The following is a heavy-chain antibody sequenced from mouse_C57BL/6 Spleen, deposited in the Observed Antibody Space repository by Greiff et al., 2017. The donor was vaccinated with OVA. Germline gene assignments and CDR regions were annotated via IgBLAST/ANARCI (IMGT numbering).Heavy chain of an antibody. D-gene: IGHD1-1*01. Sequence: VQLKQSGPELVKPGASVKISCKASGYTFTDYYMNWVKQSHGKSLEWIGDIDPNNGCTSYNQKFKGKTTLTVANSSSTAYMQLRSLTSEDSAFYYSAGHYYGSSYFDYWGQGTTLTVSS. J-gene: IGHJ2*01. CDR3: AGHYYGSSYFDY. CDR2: IDPNNGCT. V-gene: IGHV1-26*01. CDR1: GYTFTDYY.